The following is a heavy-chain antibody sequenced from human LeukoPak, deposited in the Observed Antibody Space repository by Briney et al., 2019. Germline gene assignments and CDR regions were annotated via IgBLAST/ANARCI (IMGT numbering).Heavy chain of an antibody. Sequence: ASVKVSCKASGYTFRSYGISWVRQAPGQGLEWMGWISAYNGNTNYAQKLQGRVTMTTDTSTSTAYMELRSLRSDDTAVYYCARVRYSYGYHAFDIWGQGTMVTVSS. V-gene: IGHV1-18*01. J-gene: IGHJ3*02. CDR1: GYTFRSYG. D-gene: IGHD5-18*01. CDR2: ISAYNGNT. CDR3: ARVRYSYGYHAFDI.